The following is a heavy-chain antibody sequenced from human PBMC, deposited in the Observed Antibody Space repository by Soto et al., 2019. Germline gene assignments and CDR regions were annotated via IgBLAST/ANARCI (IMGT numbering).Heavy chain of an antibody. J-gene: IGHJ5*01. CDR3: ARLVNWKAVFDS. CDR1: GYTFTSYQ. D-gene: IGHD1-1*01. V-gene: IGHV1-46*01. Sequence: QVQLVQSGAEVKKPGASVKVSCKASGYTFTSYQMHWMRQAPRQGLEWMGLIYTSDGSATHAQKCHGRVTMTRDTSTSTVHMELSSLKSEDTAMYFCARLVNWKAVFDSWGQGTLVTVSS. CDR2: IYTSDGSA.